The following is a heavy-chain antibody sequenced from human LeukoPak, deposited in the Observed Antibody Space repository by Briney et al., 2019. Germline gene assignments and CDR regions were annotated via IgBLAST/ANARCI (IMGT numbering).Heavy chain of an antibody. D-gene: IGHD6-13*01. CDR3: AKDLPSSYSSSWYSS. V-gene: IGHV3-23*01. CDR1: GFTFSFYA. J-gene: IGHJ3*01. CDR2: ISGSGGST. Sequence: GGSLRLSCAASGFTFSFYAMSWVRQAPGKGLERVSSISGSGGSTYYADSVKGRFTISRDNSKNTLYLQMNSLRAEDTAVYYCAKDLPSSYSSSWYSSWGQGTMVTVSS.